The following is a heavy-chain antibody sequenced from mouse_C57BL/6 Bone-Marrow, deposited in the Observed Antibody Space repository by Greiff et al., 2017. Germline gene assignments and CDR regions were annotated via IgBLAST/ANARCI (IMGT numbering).Heavy chain of an antibody. CDR2: IDPSASYT. V-gene: IGHV1-59*01. D-gene: IGHD2-5*01. Sequence: QVQLQQPGAELVRPGTSVKLSCKASGYTFTSYWMHWVKQRPGQGLEWIGMIDPSASYTNYNQKFKGKATLTVDTSSSTAYLQLSSLTSEDSAVYYCARVGYCDSNSGMAYWGQGTLVTVSA. CDR1: GYTFTSYW. J-gene: IGHJ3*01. CDR3: ARVGYCDSNSGMAY.